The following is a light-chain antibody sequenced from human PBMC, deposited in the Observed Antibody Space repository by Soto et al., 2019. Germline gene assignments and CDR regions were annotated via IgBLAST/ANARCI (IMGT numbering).Light chain of an antibody. Sequence: QSVLTQPPSASGTPGQRVTISCSGSSSNIGSNTVNWYQQLPGTAPKLLIYSNNQRPSGVPDRFSGSKPGTSASLAISGLQYEDEADYYCAAWDDSLNGFYVFGTGTKVTVL. CDR2: SNN. J-gene: IGLJ1*01. V-gene: IGLV1-44*01. CDR1: SSNIGSNT. CDR3: AAWDDSLNGFYV.